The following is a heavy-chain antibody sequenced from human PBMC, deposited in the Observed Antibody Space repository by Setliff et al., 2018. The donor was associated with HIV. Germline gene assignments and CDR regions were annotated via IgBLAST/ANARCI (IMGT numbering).Heavy chain of an antibody. V-gene: IGHV3-11*04. CDR1: GFTFSDYY. Sequence: PGESLTISCAASGFTFSDYYMSWIRQAPGKGLEWVSYISSSGSTIYYADSVKGRFTISRDNAKNSLYLQMNSLRAEDTAVYYCARDPLYWFDPWGQGTLVTVSS. CDR2: ISSSGSTI. J-gene: IGHJ5*02. D-gene: IGHD2-15*01. CDR3: ARDPLYWFDP.